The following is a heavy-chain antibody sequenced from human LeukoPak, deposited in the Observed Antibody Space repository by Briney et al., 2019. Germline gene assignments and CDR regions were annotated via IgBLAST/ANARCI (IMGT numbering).Heavy chain of an antibody. CDR1: GGTFSSYA. CDR3: ARDVCSSTSCYGKDAFDI. J-gene: IGHJ3*02. D-gene: IGHD2-2*01. CDR2: IIPIFGTA. Sequence: SVTVSCKASGGTFSSYAISWVRQAPGQGLEWMGGIIPIFGTANYAQKFQGRVTITADKSTSTAYMELSSLRSEDTAVYYCARDVCSSTSCYGKDAFDIWGQGTMVTVSS. V-gene: IGHV1-69*06.